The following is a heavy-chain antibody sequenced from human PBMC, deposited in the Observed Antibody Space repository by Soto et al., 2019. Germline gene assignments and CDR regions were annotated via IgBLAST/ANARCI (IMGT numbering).Heavy chain of an antibody. Sequence: PSEPLSLTCTVSGGSISSYYWSWIRQPPGKGLEWIGYIYYSGSTNYNPSLKSRVTISVDTSKNQFSLKLSSVTAADTAVYYCARGTTGTTRGYYYHGAMDCWGQGNTVTV. J-gene: IGHJ6*02. CDR2: IYYSGST. V-gene: IGHV4-59*01. D-gene: IGHD4-17*01. CDR1: GGSISSYY. CDR3: ARGTTGTTRGYYYHGAMDC.